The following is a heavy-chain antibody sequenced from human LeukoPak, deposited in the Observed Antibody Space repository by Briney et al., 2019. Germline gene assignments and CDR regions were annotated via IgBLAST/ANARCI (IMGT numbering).Heavy chain of an antibody. Sequence: PGGSLRLSSAAYGFTFSSHAMSCDRPAPGKGLEWVSAFSGSGGSTYYADSVKGRFTISRDDAKNTLYLQMNSLRAEDTAVYYCAHSGYYDILTGYYEDDYWGQGTLVTVSS. CDR1: GFTFSSHA. J-gene: IGHJ4*02. V-gene: IGHV3-23*01. CDR3: AHSGYYDILTGYYEDDY. D-gene: IGHD3-9*01. CDR2: FSGSGGST.